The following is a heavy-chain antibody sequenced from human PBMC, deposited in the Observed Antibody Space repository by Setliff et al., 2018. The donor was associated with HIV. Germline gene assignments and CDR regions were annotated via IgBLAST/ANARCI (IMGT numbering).Heavy chain of an antibody. CDR2: INHSGST. Sequence: SETLSLTCAVYGGSFSGYYWSWIRQPPGKGLEWIGEINHSGSTNYNPSLKSRVTISVDTSKNQFSLKLSSVTAADTAVYYCARDNYNFWSGPWGQGTLVTAPQ. CDR3: ARDNYNFWSGP. V-gene: IGHV4-34*01. J-gene: IGHJ5*02. CDR1: GGSFSGYY. D-gene: IGHD3-3*01.